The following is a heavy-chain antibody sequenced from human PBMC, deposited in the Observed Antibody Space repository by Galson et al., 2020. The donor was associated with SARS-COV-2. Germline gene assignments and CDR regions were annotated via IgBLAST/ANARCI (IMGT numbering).Heavy chain of an antibody. J-gene: IGHJ4*02. V-gene: IGHV3-33*01. Sequence: GGSLRLSCAASGFTFSSYAMHWVRQAPGKGLEWVAVIWDDGSNKNYADSVKGRFTISRDNSKNTLYLQMNSLRAEDTAVYYCARPYGYSSNWYPLDYWGQGTLVTVSS. CDR3: ARPYGYSSNWYPLDY. CDR1: GFTFSSYA. CDR2: IWDDGSNK. D-gene: IGHD6-13*01.